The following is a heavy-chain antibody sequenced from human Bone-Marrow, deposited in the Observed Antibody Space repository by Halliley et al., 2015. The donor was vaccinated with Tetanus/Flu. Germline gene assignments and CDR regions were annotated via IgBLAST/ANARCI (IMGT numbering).Heavy chain of an antibody. CDR2: ISAYNRNT. J-gene: IGHJ4*02. CDR3: ASGYSVDS. D-gene: IGHD2-21*01. V-gene: IGHV1-18*01. Sequence: PGKGLWWMGWISAYNRNTNFQKKLQGRVPMTIDTSTSTAYMELRSLRSDDTAMYYCASGYSVDSWGPGTLVTVSS.